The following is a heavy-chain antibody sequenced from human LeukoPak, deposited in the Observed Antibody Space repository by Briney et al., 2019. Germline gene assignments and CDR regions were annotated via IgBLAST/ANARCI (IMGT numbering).Heavy chain of an antibody. Sequence: GGSLRLSCAASGFTFSSYAMNWVRQAPGKGPEWVSSISGSGGSTYYADSVKGRFTISRDNSKNTLFLQMNSLKADDTAVYYCAKGGGGVLASWGQGTLVTVSS. V-gene: IGHV3-23*01. J-gene: IGHJ4*02. CDR1: GFTFSSYA. CDR2: ISGSGGST. D-gene: IGHD3-16*01. CDR3: AKGGGGVLAS.